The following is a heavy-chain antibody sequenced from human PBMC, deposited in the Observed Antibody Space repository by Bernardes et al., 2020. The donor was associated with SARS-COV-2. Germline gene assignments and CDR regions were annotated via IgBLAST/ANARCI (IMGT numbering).Heavy chain of an antibody. D-gene: IGHD5-18*01. CDR3: VREGYSLGGAFDI. Sequence: GGSLRLSCAASGFTFTSYSMNWVRQAPGKGLEWVSSISSTTNYIYYSDSVKGRFTISRDNAKNSLFLQMNSLRAEDTAVYYCVREGYSLGGAFDIWGQGTMVTVSS. V-gene: IGHV3-21*01. J-gene: IGHJ3*02. CDR2: ISSTTNYI. CDR1: GFTFTSYS.